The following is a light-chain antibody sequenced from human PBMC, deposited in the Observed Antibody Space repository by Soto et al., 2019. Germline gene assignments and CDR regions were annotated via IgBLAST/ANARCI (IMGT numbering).Light chain of an antibody. CDR1: QSISSW. CDR3: QQYNTYSRT. Sequence: DIQMTQSPSTLSASVGDRVTITCRASQSISSWLAWYQQKPGKAPKLLIYKASSLESGVPSRFSGSGSGTDFTLTISSLQPDDFATSYCQQYNTYSRTFGQGTKVEIK. V-gene: IGKV1-5*03. CDR2: KAS. J-gene: IGKJ1*01.